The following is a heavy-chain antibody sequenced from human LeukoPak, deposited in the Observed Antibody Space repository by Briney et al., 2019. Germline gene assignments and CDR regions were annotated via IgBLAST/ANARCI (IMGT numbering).Heavy chain of an antibody. CDR2: IKQDGSKK. D-gene: IGHD5-24*01. CDR1: GFPFSSYW. Sequence: GGSLRLSCVASGFPFSSYWMTWVRQAPGKGLEWVAYIKQDGSKKSYVDSVKGRFTISRDNAKNSLYLQMNGLRAEDTAIYYCTRVGYIDEGIDYWGQGALVTVSS. CDR3: TRVGYIDEGIDY. V-gene: IGHV3-7*04. J-gene: IGHJ4*02.